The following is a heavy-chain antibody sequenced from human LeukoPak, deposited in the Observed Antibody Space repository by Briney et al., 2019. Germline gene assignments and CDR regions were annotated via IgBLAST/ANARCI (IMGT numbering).Heavy chain of an antibody. CDR3: ARGPGGIAAAGYYFDY. D-gene: IGHD6-13*01. CDR2: IYYSGST. Sequence: PSETLSLTCTVSGGSISSYYWSWIRQPPGKGLEWIGYIYYSGSTNYNPSLKSRVTISVDTSKNQFSLKLSSVTAADTAVYYCARGPGGIAAAGYYFDYWGQGTLVTVSS. CDR1: GGSISSYY. V-gene: IGHV4-59*01. J-gene: IGHJ4*02.